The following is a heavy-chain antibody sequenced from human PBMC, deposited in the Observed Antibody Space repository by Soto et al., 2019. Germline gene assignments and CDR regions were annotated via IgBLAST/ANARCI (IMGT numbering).Heavy chain of an antibody. CDR1: GFTFSRFS. CDR3: ARVAY. V-gene: IGHV3-21*01. Sequence: PGGSLRLSCEASGFTFSRFSMNWVRQVPGKGLEWVASISSGSSDTWYAESVKGRFIISRDNAQNSLFLQMNTLRPEDTAMYYCARVAYWGPGTQVTVSS. J-gene: IGHJ4*02. CDR2: ISSGSSDT.